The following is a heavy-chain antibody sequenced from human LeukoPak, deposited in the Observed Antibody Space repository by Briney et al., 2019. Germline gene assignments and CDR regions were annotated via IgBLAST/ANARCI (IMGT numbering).Heavy chain of an antibody. CDR3: ARGPYCSSTSCYIGYYYYYGMDV. CDR2: IKQDGSEE. CDR1: GFTFSSYW. D-gene: IGHD2-2*01. V-gene: IGHV3-7*01. Sequence: GGSLRLSCAASGFTFSSYWMSWVRQAPGKGLEWVANIKQDGSEEYYVDSVKGRFTISRDNAKNSLYLQMNSLRAEDTAVCYCARGPYCSSTSCYIGYYYYYGMDVWGQGTTVTVSS. J-gene: IGHJ6*02.